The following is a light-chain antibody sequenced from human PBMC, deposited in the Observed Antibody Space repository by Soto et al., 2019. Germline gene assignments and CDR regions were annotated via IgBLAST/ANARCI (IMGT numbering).Light chain of an antibody. CDR2: DAS. CDR3: LQRYNRYT. J-gene: IGKJ2*01. CDR1: QSISSY. Sequence: EIVLTQSPATLSLSPGERATLSCRASQSISSYLAWFQQKPGQAPRLLIYDASSRATGIPARFSGSGSGTDFTLTISSVESEDSAAYYCLQRYNRYTFGQGTKLEIK. V-gene: IGKV3-11*01.